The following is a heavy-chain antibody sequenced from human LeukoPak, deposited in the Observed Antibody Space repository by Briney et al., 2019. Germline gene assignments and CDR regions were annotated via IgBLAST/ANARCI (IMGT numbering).Heavy chain of an antibody. CDR3: ARRARSGYYGGNGYDY. CDR1: GGSISSYY. D-gene: IGHD3-22*01. V-gene: IGHV4-59*01. Sequence: RSSETLSLTCTVSGGSISSYYWSWIRQPPGKGLEWIGYIYYSGSTNYNPSLKSRVTISVDTSKNQFSLKLSSVTAADTAVYYCARRARSGYYGGNGYDYWGQGTLVTVSS. J-gene: IGHJ4*02. CDR2: IYYSGST.